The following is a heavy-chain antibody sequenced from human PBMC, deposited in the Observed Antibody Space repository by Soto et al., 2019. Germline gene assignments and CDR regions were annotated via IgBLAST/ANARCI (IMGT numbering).Heavy chain of an antibody. Sequence: GGSLRLSCAASGFTFSNYAMSWVRQAPGKGLEWVSAVTSSGGSTYYADSAKGRFTISRDNSKNTLYLQMNSLRAEDTAVYYCAKFPRYSGYDYTYWGQGTLVTVSS. CDR1: GFTFSNYA. CDR2: VTSSGGST. V-gene: IGHV3-23*01. J-gene: IGHJ4*02. D-gene: IGHD5-12*01. CDR3: AKFPRYSGYDYTY.